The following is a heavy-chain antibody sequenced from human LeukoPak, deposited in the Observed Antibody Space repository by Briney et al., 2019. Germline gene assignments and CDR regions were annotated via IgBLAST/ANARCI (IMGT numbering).Heavy chain of an antibody. D-gene: IGHD5-24*01. Sequence: ASVKVSCKASGYTFTSYYMHWVRQAPGPGLEWMGIINPSGGGTSYSQKFQGRVTMTRDTSTSTVYVELSSLRSEDTAVYYCARALEMATKWLSYAFDIWGQGTMVTVSS. CDR1: GYTFTSYY. J-gene: IGHJ3*02. V-gene: IGHV1-46*01. CDR2: INPSGGGT. CDR3: ARALEMATKWLSYAFDI.